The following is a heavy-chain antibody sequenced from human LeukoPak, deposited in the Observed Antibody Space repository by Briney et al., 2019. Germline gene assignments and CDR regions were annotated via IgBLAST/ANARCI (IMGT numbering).Heavy chain of an antibody. V-gene: IGHV4-39*01. CDR3: ARRSGTYHAFDI. Sequence: SETRSLTCTVSGGSINSNGYYWGWIRQPPGKGLEWIGSFYYTGSTFYSPSLKSRVTISVDTSKNQFSLKLSSVTAADTAVYYCARRSGTYHAFDIWGQGSMVTVSS. D-gene: IGHD1-26*01. CDR1: GGSINSNGYY. CDR2: FYYTGST. J-gene: IGHJ3*02.